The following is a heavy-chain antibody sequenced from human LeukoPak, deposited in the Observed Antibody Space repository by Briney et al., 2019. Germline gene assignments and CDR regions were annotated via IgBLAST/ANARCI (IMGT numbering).Heavy chain of an antibody. V-gene: IGHV3-23*01. CDR2: ISGSGGST. Sequence: GGSLRLSCAASGFTFSSYAMSWVRQAPGKGLEWVSAISGSGGSTYYADSVKGRFTISRDNAKNSLYLQMNSLRAEDTAVYYCARVGAVDAFDIWGQGTMVTVSS. J-gene: IGHJ3*02. CDR1: GFTFSSYA. CDR3: ARVGAVDAFDI.